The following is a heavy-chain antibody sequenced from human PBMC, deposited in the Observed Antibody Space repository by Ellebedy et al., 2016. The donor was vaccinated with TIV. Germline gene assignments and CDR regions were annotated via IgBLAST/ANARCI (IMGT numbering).Heavy chain of an antibody. CDR1: GFTFSNAW. CDR3: TTDLLLRFGAPLDY. V-gene: IGHV3-15*07. J-gene: IGHJ4*02. D-gene: IGHD3-10*01. Sequence: GGSLRLSCAASGFTFSNAWMNWVRQAPGKGLEWVGRIKSKTDGGTTDYAAPVKGRFTISRDDSKNTLYLQMNSLKTEDTAVYYCTTDLLLRFGAPLDYWGQGTLVTVSS. CDR2: IKSKTDGGTT.